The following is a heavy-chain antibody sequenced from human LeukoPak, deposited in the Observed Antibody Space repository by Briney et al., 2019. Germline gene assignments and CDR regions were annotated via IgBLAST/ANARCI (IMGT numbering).Heavy chain of an antibody. Sequence: SETLSLTCTVYGCTISSYYWSWIREPPGKGLEWIGYLYYGGSTDYNPSLKSRVTISKDPSKTQFSLRLCSVTAADTAVYYCARVRRDSSGRVDYWGQGNLVTVSS. V-gene: IGHV4-59*01. CDR3: ARVRRDSSGRVDY. CDR1: GCTISSYY. CDR2: LYYGGST. D-gene: IGHD3-22*01. J-gene: IGHJ4*02.